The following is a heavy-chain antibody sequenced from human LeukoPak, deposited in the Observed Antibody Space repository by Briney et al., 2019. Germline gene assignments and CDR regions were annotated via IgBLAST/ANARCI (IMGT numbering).Heavy chain of an antibody. Sequence: PGGSLRLPCAASGFTFSNNGMHWVRQTPGNGLEWVAFTRYDESKTFYGDSVRGRFTISRDNSKNTLYLQMNSLTTDDSAVYYCTKARYSGSPALDFWGQGTLVTVSS. CDR2: TRYDESKT. J-gene: IGHJ4*02. CDR3: TKARYSGSPALDF. D-gene: IGHD1-26*01. V-gene: IGHV3-30*02. CDR1: GFTFSNNG.